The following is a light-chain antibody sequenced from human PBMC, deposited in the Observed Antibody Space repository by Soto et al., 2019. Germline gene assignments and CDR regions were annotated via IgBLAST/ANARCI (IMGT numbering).Light chain of an antibody. CDR2: DAS. Sequence: DIQMTQSPSTLSASVGDRVTITCRASQSASTFLAWYQQKPGQAPKPLIYDASTLKTGVPSRFSGSGSGSEFNFTITGLQPDDFATYFCQQYNTYATFGQGTRLEIK. CDR3: QQYNTYAT. CDR1: QSASTF. V-gene: IGKV1-5*01. J-gene: IGKJ5*01.